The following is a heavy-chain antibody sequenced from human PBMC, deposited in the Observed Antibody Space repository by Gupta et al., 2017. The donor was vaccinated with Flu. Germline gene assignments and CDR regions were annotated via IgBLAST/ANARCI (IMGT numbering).Heavy chain of an antibody. CDR1: GFTFTNYW. D-gene: IGHD1-14*01. Sequence: EVQVVESGGDLVQPGGSLRLSCAASGFTFTNYWMSWVRQAPGKGLEGGATRRGDGSEAYYVDSVKGRFTISRDNAKNSLELQMNSLRVEDTAVYYCTSVSELWGQGTLVTVSS. CDR2: RRGDGSEA. CDR3: TSVSEL. J-gene: IGHJ4*02. V-gene: IGHV3-7*01.